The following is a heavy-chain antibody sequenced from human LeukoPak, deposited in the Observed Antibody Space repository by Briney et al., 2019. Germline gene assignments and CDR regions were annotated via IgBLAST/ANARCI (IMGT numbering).Heavy chain of an antibody. CDR2: INHSGST. J-gene: IGHJ4*02. CDR1: GGSFSGYY. V-gene: IGHV4-34*01. Sequence: SETLSLTCAVYGGSFSGYYWSWIRQPPGKGPEWIGEINHSGSTNYNPSLKSRVTISVDTSKNQFSLKLSSVTAADTAVYYCARGLSYWGQGTLVTVSS. CDR3: ARGLSY.